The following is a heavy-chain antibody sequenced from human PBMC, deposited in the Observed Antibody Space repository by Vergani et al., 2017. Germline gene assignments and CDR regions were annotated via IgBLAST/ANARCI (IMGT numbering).Heavy chain of an antibody. Sequence: QLEQSGAEVKKPGASAKVSCKASGYRFTSYGITWVRQAPGQGLEWMGWISGYNGNTNYAQKLQGRVTMTTDTSTSTAYMEVRSLKSDDTAVYYCARGHYGSGSSIKPSYYYYGMDVWGQGTTVTVSS. D-gene: IGHD3-10*01. CDR2: ISGYNGNT. J-gene: IGHJ6*02. CDR3: ARGHYGSGSSIKPSYYYYGMDV. CDR1: GYRFTSYG. V-gene: IGHV1-18*01.